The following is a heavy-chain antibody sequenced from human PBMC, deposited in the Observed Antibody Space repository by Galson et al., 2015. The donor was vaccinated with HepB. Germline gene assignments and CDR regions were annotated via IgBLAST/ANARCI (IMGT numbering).Heavy chain of an antibody. J-gene: IGHJ4*02. V-gene: IGHV3-9*01. Sequence: SLRLSCAASGFTFDDYAMHWVRQAPGKGLEWISGISWNSGSIGYADSVKGRFTISRDNAKNSLYLQMNRLRAEDTAVYFCVRGYSGTYRADYWGQGTLVTVSS. CDR2: ISWNSGSI. CDR1: GFTFDDYA. CDR3: VRGYSGTYRADY. D-gene: IGHD1-26*01.